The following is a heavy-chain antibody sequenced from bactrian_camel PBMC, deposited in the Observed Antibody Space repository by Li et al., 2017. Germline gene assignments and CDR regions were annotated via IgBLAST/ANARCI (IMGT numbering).Heavy chain of an antibody. V-gene: IGHV3S40*01. D-gene: IGHD2*01. Sequence: VQLAESGGGSVQAGDSLTLACELSGRTYDRHCMGWFRRAPGKGRERVAAIYTADGSTDYADNVKGRFTISLGNSKNMVYLQMNSLKPEDTAEYVCAADGPRSLARCAAIITYTPRYMGQGTQVTVS. J-gene: IGHJ4*01. CDR2: IYTADGST. CDR1: GRTYDRHC.